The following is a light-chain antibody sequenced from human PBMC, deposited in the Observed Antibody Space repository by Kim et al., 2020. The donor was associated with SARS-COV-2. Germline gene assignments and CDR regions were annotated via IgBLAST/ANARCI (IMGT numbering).Light chain of an antibody. Sequence: DIQMTQSPSSLSASVGDRVTITCLASQDISSCLTWYQLKPEKAPKSLIYDASSLETGVPSRFSGSGSGTDFTVTISSLQPEDFATYYCQQYDNYPRTFGRGTKVDIK. CDR3: QQYDNYPRT. J-gene: IGKJ4*02. V-gene: IGKV1D-16*01. CDR1: QDISSC. CDR2: DAS.